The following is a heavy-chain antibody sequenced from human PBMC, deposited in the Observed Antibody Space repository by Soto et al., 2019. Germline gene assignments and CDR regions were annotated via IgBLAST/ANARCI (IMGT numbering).Heavy chain of an antibody. CDR3: ARGRGHKLGNDAFDI. D-gene: IGHD7-27*01. J-gene: IGHJ3*02. Sequence: ASVKVSCKASGYTFTGYYMHWVRQAPGQGLEWMGWINPNSGGTNYAQKFQGWVTMTRDTSISTAYMELSRLRSDDTAVYYCARGRGHKLGNDAFDIWGQGTMVTVSS. CDR2: INPNSGGT. CDR1: GYTFTGYY. V-gene: IGHV1-2*04.